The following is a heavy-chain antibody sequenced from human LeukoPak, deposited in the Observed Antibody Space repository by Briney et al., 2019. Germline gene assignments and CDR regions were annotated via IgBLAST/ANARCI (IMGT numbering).Heavy chain of an antibody. CDR1: GGSISSYY. Sequence: SETLSPTCTVSGGSISSYYWSWIRQPAGKGLEWIGRIYTSGSTNYNPSLKSRVTMSVDTSKNQFSLKLSSVTAADTAVYYCASISERGCGGDCYSGPNLFDYWGQGTLVTVSS. D-gene: IGHD2-21*02. J-gene: IGHJ4*02. CDR3: ASISERGCGGDCYSGPNLFDY. V-gene: IGHV4-4*07. CDR2: IYTSGST.